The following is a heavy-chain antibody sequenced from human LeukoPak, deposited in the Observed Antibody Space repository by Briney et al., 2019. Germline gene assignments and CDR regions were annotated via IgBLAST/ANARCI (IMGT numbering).Heavy chain of an antibody. CDR2: INHGEST. CDR1: GGSFRGYF. CDR3: AREREQRRKKQYSTGYDS. J-gene: IGHJ4*02. D-gene: IGHD6-19*01. Sequence: PSETLSLTCAVYGGSFRGYFWSWVRQSPGRRLEWIGEINHGESTDYNPSLKSRVTISGDTSKNQFSLRLSSVTAADTAVYYSAREREQRRKKQYSTGYDSWGQGTLVTVSS. V-gene: IGHV4-34*01.